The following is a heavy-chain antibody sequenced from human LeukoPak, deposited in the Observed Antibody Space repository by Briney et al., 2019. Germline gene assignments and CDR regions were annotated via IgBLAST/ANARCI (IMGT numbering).Heavy chain of an antibody. CDR1: LFTFRRYA. V-gene: IGHV3-30-3*01. CDR3: ARDSSDY. CDR2: ISYDGSKK. Sequence: GTSLRLSCALSLFTFRRYAMHWVRQAPGKGMEWVAVISYDGSKKADSVKGRFTISRDNSKNTLYLQMTSLRAEDTAVYYCARDSSDYWGQGTLVTVSS. J-gene: IGHJ4*02.